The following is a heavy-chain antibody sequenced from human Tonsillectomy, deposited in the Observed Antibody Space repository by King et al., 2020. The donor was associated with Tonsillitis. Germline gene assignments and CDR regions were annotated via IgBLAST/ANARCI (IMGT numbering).Heavy chain of an antibody. D-gene: IGHD6-6*01. Sequence: QLVQSGGGVVQPGGSLRLSCEASGFTFSHHALHWVRQAPGKGLEWVTYIRFDGSNEYYVDSVKGRFTISRDNSRNTLYLQMNSLRTEDTAVYYCAIFGSIAGRRDYWGQGTLVSVSS. V-gene: IGHV3-30*02. CDR1: GFTFSHHA. J-gene: IGHJ4*02. CDR2: IRFDGSNE. CDR3: AIFGSIAGRRDY.